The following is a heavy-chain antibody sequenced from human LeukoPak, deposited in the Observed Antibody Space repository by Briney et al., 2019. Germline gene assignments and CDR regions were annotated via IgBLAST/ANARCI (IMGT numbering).Heavy chain of an antibody. CDR3: ARTSYSSSWYGSYYYYYYMDV. D-gene: IGHD6-13*01. Sequence: PSETLSLTCAVYGGSFSGYYWSWIRQPPGKGLEWIGEINHSGSTNYNPSLKSRVTISVDTSKNQFSLKLSSVTAADTAVYYCARTSYSSSWYGSYYYYYYMDVWGKGTTVTVSS. CDR1: GGSFSGYY. V-gene: IGHV4-34*01. CDR2: INHSGST. J-gene: IGHJ6*03.